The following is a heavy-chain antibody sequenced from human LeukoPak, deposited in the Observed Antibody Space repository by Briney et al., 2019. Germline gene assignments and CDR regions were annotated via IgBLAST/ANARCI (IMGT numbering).Heavy chain of an antibody. CDR2: IWKDGRNK. V-gene: IGHV3-33*01. CDR1: GFTFSSYG. CDR3: ARDLAAAAGTSFDY. Sequence: GGSLRLSCAASGFTFSSYGMHWVRQAPGKGLEWVAVIWKDGRNKYYADSVKGRFTISRDNSKNTLYLQMNSLRAEDTAVYYCARDLAAAAGTSFDYWGQGTLVTVSS. J-gene: IGHJ4*02. D-gene: IGHD6-13*01.